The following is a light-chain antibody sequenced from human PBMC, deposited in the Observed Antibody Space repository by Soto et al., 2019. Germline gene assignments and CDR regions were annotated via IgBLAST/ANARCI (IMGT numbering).Light chain of an antibody. CDR2: GAS. J-gene: IGKJ5*01. CDR3: QHYQSGHPMT. Sequence: EILLTQSPDTLSLSPGERATLSCRVAQGVGTRLAWYQNKTGQASRLLIAGASSRATGIPDRFTGSGSETFFPITSSRLDDEDFALYCCQHYQSGHPMTFGQGTRLE. V-gene: IGKV3-20*01. CDR1: QGVGTR.